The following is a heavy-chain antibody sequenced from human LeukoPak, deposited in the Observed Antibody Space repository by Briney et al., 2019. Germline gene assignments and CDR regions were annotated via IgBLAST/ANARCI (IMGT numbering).Heavy chain of an antibody. CDR2: IYYSGIT. Sequence: SETLSLTCTVSGGSISSGDYYWSWIRQPPGKGLEWIGYIYYSGITYYNPSLKSRVTISVDTSKNQFSLKLSSVTAADTAVYYCARDRATMVRGVTRGRFDLWGRGTLVTVSS. CDR1: GGSISSGDYY. J-gene: IGHJ2*01. D-gene: IGHD3-10*01. V-gene: IGHV4-30-4*01. CDR3: ARDRATMVRGVTRGRFDL.